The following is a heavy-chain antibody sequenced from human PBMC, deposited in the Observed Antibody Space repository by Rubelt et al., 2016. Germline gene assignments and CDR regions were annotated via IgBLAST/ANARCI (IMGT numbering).Heavy chain of an antibody. D-gene: IGHD3-10*01. CDR2: IYTSGST. Sequence: QVQLQESGPGLVKPSETLSLTCTVSGGSISSYYWSWIRQPAGKGLEWIGRIYTSGSTNYNPSLKSRVTMSVDTSKNQFSLKLSSVTAADTAVYYCARGSWFGELSWFDPWGQGTLVTVSS. V-gene: IGHV4-4*07. CDR3: ARGSWFGELSWFDP. CDR1: GGSISSYY. J-gene: IGHJ5*02.